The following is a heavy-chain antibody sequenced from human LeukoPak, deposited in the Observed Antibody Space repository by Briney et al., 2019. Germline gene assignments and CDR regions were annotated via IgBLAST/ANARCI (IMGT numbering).Heavy chain of an antibody. CDR3: ARGGGATAVDY. D-gene: IGHD1-26*01. Sequence: SGPTLVNPTQTPTLTCTFSGFSLSTSGMRVSWIRQPPGKALEWLARIDWDDDKFYITSLKTRLTISKDTSKNQVVLTMTNIDPVDTATYYCARGGGATAVDYWGQGALVTVSS. J-gene: IGHJ4*02. CDR2: IDWDDDK. V-gene: IGHV2-70*04. CDR1: GFSLSTSGMR.